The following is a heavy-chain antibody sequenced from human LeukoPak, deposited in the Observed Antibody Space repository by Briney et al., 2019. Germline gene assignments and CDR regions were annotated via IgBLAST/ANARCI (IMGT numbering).Heavy chain of an antibody. V-gene: IGHV4-39*07. CDR3: ARVKNMGPYYFDY. Sequence: SETLSLTCTVSGGSISSSSYYWGWIRQPPGTGLEWIGSIYYSGSTYYNPSLKSRVTISVDTSKNQFSLKLSSVTAADTAVYYCARVKNMGPYYFDYWGQGTLVTVSS. CDR2: IYYSGST. CDR1: GGSISSSSYY. J-gene: IGHJ4*02.